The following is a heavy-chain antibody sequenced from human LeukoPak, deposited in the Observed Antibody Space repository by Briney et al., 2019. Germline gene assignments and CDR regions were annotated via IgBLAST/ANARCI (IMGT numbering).Heavy chain of an antibody. CDR1: GGSFSGYY. CDR3: RAATRYLDYYYDY. Sequence: LSLTCAVYGGSFSGYYWSWIRQAPGKGLEWIAVISSDGTNKYYADSVRGRFTISRDNSKDTLYLQMSSLRIEDTAIYYCRAATRYLDYYYDYWGQGTLVTVSS. V-gene: IGHV3-30*03. D-gene: IGHD3-22*01. CDR2: ISSDGTNK. J-gene: IGHJ4*02.